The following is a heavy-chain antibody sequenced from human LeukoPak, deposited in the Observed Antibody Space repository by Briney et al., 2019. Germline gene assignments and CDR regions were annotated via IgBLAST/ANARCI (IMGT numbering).Heavy chain of an antibody. CDR3: AKDRSDYDFWSGYYKVLNWFDP. Sequence: GGSLRLSCVASGFTFSSNAMGWVRQAPGKGLEWVSGISGSGGSTYYADSVKGRFTISRDNSKNTLFLQMNSLRAEDTAMYYCAKDRSDYDFWSGYYKVLNWFDPWGQGTLVTVSS. J-gene: IGHJ5*02. D-gene: IGHD3-3*01. V-gene: IGHV3-23*01. CDR2: ISGSGGST. CDR1: GFTFSSNA.